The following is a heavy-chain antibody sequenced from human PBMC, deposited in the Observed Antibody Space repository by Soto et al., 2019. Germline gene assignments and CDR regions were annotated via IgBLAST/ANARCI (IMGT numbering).Heavy chain of an antibody. CDR3: ARSDYYYYGMDV. CDR2: IYYSGTS. J-gene: IGHJ6*02. Sequence: PSETLSLTCTVSGGSISGCYWSWIRQPPGGGLEWIGYIYYSGTSNYNPSLKSRVTISEDASKNQFSLKLSSVTAADTAVYYCARSDYYYYGMDVWGQGTTVTVSS. V-gene: IGHV4-59*01. CDR1: GGSISGCY.